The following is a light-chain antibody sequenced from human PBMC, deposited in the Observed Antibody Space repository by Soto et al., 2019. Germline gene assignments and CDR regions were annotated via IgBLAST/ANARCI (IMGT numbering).Light chain of an antibody. Sequence: EIVLTQSPGTLSLSVGERVTLSCRASQSVSSYLDWYQQTPGQAPRLLIYDTSNRATGTPDRFSGSGSGTDFTLTISRLEPEDFTVYYFQQYGSSPLTFGGGTTVEIK. V-gene: IGKV3-20*01. CDR3: QQYGSSPLT. CDR1: QSVSSY. CDR2: DTS. J-gene: IGKJ4*01.